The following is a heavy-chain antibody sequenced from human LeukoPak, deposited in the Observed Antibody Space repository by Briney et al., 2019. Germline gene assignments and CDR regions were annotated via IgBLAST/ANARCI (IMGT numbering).Heavy chain of an antibody. CDR3: AREIYYYDSSGYYD. CDR1: GFTVSSNY. CDR2: IYSGGST. V-gene: IGHV3-66*02. Sequence: GGSLRLSCAVSGFTVSSNYMNWVRQAPGKGLEWVSVIYSGGSTHYADSAKGRFTISRDNSKNTLYLQMNSLRAEDTAVYYCAREIYYYDSSGYYDWGQGTMVTVSS. D-gene: IGHD3-22*01. J-gene: IGHJ3*01.